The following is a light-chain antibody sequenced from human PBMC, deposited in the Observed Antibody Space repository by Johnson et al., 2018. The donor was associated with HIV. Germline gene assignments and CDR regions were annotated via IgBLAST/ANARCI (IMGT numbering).Light chain of an antibody. CDR2: DNN. CDR3: GTWDSSLIAGGV. Sequence: QAVLTQPPSVSAAPGQKVTIPCSGSSSNIGKNSVSWYQQLPGTAPKLLIYDNNKRPSGIPDRFSGSKSGTSAPLGITGLQTGDEADYYCGTWDSSLIAGGVFGTGTKVTVL. J-gene: IGLJ1*01. CDR1: SSNIGKNS. V-gene: IGLV1-51*01.